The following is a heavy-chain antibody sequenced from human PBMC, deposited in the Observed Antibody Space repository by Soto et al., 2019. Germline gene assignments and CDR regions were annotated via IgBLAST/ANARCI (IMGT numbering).Heavy chain of an antibody. V-gene: IGHV3-30*18. D-gene: IGHD1-26*01. CDR3: AKGPKLELQPPFDP. CDR2: ISYDGSNK. J-gene: IGHJ5*02. CDR1: GFTFSSYG. Sequence: GGSLRLSCAASGFTFSSYGMHWVRQAPGKGLEWVAVISYDGSNKYYADSVKGRFTISRDNSKNTLYLQMNSLRAEDRAVYYCAKGPKLELQPPFDPWGQGTLVTVS.